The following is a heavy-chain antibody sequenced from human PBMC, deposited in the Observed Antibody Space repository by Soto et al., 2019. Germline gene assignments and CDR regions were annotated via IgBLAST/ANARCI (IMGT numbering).Heavy chain of an antibody. CDR1: GYTFTSYG. D-gene: IGHD3-3*01. CDR2: ISVYNGNT. CDR3: ARAGHDYDFWSGYSGMDV. J-gene: IGHJ6*02. V-gene: IGHV1-18*04. Sequence: QLVQSGAEVKKPGASVKVSCKASGYTFTSYGVTWVRQAPGQGLEWMGWISVYNGNTNYEQKLQGRVTMTTDTSSNTADMELRSLRSDDTDVYDCARAGHDYDFWSGYSGMDVWGQGTTVTVSS.